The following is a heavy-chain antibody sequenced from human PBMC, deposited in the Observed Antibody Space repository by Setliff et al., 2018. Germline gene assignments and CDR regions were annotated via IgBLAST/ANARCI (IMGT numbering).Heavy chain of an antibody. CDR2: ILPIFATT. V-gene: IGHV1-69*13. J-gene: IGHJ4*02. CDR3: ARSVRVGATAGTLDH. CDR1: GGTFSSYV. D-gene: IGHD6-13*01. Sequence: ASVKVSCKTSGGTFSSYVFSWVRQAPGQGLEWMGGILPIFATTNYAQKFQGRVAITADESTSTAYMELSDLKSDDTAVYYCARSVRVGATAGTLDHWGQGTLVTVSS.